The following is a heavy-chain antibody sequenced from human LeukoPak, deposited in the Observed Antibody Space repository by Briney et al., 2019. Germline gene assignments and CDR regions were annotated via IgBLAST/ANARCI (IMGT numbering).Heavy chain of an antibody. CDR3: AKVKDIVVVVAADFDY. D-gene: IGHD2-15*01. CDR1: GFTFNSYT. V-gene: IGHV3-23*01. Sequence: GGSLRLSCAASGFTFNSYTMNWVRQAPGKGLEWVSAISGSGGSTYYADSVKGRFTISRDNSKNTLYLQMNSLRAEDTAVYYCAKVKDIVVVVAADFDYWGQGTLVTVSS. CDR2: ISGSGGST. J-gene: IGHJ4*02.